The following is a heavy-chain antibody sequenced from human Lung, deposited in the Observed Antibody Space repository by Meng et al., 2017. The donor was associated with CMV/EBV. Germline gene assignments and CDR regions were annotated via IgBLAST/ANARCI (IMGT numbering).Heavy chain of an antibody. D-gene: IGHD3-22*01. CDR3: AKGENYFDSSGLDY. V-gene: IGHV3-30*02. Sequence: GGSLRLSCAASGFTFSSYAMHWVRQAPGKGLEWVANIRFDGTNKYHADSVKGRFTISRDNSKNTLYLQMNSLRAEDTALYYCAKGENYFDSSGLDYWGQGSQVTVSS. J-gene: IGHJ4*02. CDR2: IRFDGTNK. CDR1: GFTFSSYA.